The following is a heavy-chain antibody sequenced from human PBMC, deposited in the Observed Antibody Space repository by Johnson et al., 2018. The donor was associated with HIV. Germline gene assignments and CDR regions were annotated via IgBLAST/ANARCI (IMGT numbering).Heavy chain of an antibody. CDR2: IKQDGSEK. V-gene: IGHV3-7*01. CDR1: RFIFSNYW. J-gene: IGHJ3*02. CDR3: ARRFGAAFDI. Sequence: EQLVESGGGLVQPGGSLRLSCAASRFIFSNYWMSWVRQAPGKGLEWVANIKQDGSEKYYVDSVKGRFTISRDNAKNSLYLQMNSLRAEDTAVYYCARRFGAAFDIWGQGTMVTVSS. D-gene: IGHD3-16*01.